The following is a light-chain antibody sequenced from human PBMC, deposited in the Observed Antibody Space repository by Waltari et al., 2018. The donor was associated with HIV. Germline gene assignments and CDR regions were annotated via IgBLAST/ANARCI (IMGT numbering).Light chain of an antibody. CDR3: SSYTSSSPL. CDR2: EVS. V-gene: IGLV2-14*01. CDR1: SSDVGGSNY. Sequence: QSALTQPASVSGSPGQSITISCTGTSSDVGGSNYVSWYQHHPGRAPKLMIYEVSYRPSGVSNRFSGSKSGNTASLTISGLQAEDEADYYCSSYTSSSPLFGGGTKLTVL. J-gene: IGLJ2*01.